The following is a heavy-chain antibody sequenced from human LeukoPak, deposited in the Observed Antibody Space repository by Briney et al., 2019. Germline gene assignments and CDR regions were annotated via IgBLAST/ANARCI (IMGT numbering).Heavy chain of an antibody. J-gene: IGHJ4*02. CDR2: MNPNSGNT. CDR1: GYTFTSYD. CDR3: ITGYYGSGRQGPIDY. D-gene: IGHD3-10*01. V-gene: IGHV1-8*01. Sequence: GASVKVSCKASGYTFTSYDINWVRQATGQGLEWMGWMNPNSGNTGYAQKFQGRVTMTRNTSISTAYMELSSLRSEDTAVYYCITGYYGSGRQGPIDYWGQGTQVTVSS.